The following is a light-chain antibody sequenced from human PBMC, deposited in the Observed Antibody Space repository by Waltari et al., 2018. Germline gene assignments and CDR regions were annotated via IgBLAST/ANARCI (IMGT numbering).Light chain of an antibody. V-gene: IGLV1-47*01. CDR2: KDH. CDR3: ATWDDSLNGWV. Sequence: QSVLTQPPSASGAPGQEASIPGSGGSTTITNYQFWYQQFPGTAPKLIVYKDHERPSGVPDRFSASKSVTSAYLAISGLRSDDEADYYCATWDDSLNGWVFGGGTKLTVL. J-gene: IGLJ3*02. CDR1: STTITNY.